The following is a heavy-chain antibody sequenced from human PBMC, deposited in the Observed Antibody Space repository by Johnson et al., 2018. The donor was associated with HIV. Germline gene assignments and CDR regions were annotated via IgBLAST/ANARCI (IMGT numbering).Heavy chain of an antibody. CDR1: GFTFDDYG. D-gene: IGHD6-13*01. Sequence: VQLVESGGGVVRPGGSLRLSCAASGFTFDDYGMTWVRQAPGKGLEWVSGIDWNGGTSGYADSVTGRFSISRDHGKNSLDLQMNSLRAEDTALYYCARGAYSSSWHASDASDIWGQGTLVTVSS. J-gene: IGHJ3*02. CDR2: IDWNGGTS. V-gene: IGHV3-20*04. CDR3: ARGAYSSSWHASDASDI.